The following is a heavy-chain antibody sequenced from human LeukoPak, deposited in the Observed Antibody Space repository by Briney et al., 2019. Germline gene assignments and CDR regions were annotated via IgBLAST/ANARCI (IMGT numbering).Heavy chain of an antibody. J-gene: IGHJ3*02. CDR2: INPSGGST. CDR3: ARGERGLRFLEWLPHSGAFDI. D-gene: IGHD3-3*01. CDR1: GYTFTSYY. V-gene: IGHV1-46*01. Sequence: GASVKVSCKASGYTFTSYYMHWVRQAPGQGLEWMGIINPSGGSTSYAQKFQGRVTMTRDMSTSTVYMELSSLRSEDTAVYYCARGERGLRFLEWLPHSGAFDIWGQGTMVTVSS.